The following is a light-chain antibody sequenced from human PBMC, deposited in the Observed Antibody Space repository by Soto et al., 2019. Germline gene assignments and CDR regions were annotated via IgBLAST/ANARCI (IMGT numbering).Light chain of an antibody. J-gene: IGLJ2*01. CDR1: SSNIGSNT. CDR3: AAWDDSLNGPV. CDR2: SNN. V-gene: IGLV1-44*01. Sequence: QLVLTQPPSASGTPGQRVTIPCSGSSSNIGSNTVNWYQQLPGTDPKLLIYSNNQRPSGVPDRFSGSKSVTSASLAISGLQSEDEADYYCAAWDDSLNGPVFGGGTKLTVL.